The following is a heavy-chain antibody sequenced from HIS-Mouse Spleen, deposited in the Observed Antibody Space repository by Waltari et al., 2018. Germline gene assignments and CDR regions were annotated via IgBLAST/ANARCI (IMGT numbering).Heavy chain of an antibody. CDR3: ARDVLRSAFDI. CDR2: IYYSGST. Sequence: QVQLQESGPGLVKPSQTLSLTCTVSGGSISSGGYYWSWIRQHPGKGLEWFGYIYYSGSTYYNPSLKSRVTISVETSKNQFSLKLSSVTAADTAVYYCARDVLRSAFDIWGQGTMVTVSS. J-gene: IGHJ3*02. V-gene: IGHV4-31*03. CDR1: GGSISSGGYY. D-gene: IGHD3-3*01.